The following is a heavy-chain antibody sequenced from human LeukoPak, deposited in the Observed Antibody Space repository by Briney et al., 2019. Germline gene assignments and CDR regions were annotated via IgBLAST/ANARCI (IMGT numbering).Heavy chain of an antibody. Sequence: GESLKISCKGSGSSFTSYWISWVRQLPGKGLEWMGRIDPSDSYTNYSPSFQGHVTISADKSISTAYLQWSSLKASDTAMYYCARPPRMGSGWYYYWGQGTLVTVSS. V-gene: IGHV5-10-1*01. J-gene: IGHJ4*02. D-gene: IGHD6-19*01. CDR2: IDPSDSYT. CDR3: ARPPRMGSGWYYY. CDR1: GSSFTSYW.